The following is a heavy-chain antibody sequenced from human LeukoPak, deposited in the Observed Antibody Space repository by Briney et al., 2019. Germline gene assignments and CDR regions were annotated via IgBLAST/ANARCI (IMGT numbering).Heavy chain of an antibody. CDR3: ARGADSGYSSDN. V-gene: IGHV3-48*03. Sequence: PGGSLRLSCAASGFTFSSYDMNWVRQAPWKGLEWVSYISSSGSTIYYADSVKGRFTISRDNAKNTLYLQMNSLRAEDTAVYYCARGADSGYSSDNWGQGTLVSVSS. CDR1: GFTFSSYD. J-gene: IGHJ4*02. CDR2: ISSSGSTI. D-gene: IGHD3-9*01.